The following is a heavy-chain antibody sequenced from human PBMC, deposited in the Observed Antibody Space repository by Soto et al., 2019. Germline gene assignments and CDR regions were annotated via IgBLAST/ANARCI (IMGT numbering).Heavy chain of an antibody. D-gene: IGHD3-16*01. J-gene: IGHJ4*02. CDR3: ARSAPMDAGDKYYYDF. CDR1: GGTFSTFG. V-gene: IGHV1-69*13. CDR2: ITPFFGTA. Sequence: SVKVSCKASGGTFSTFGISWVRQAPGQGLEWMGGITPFFGTAKYSQKFEDRISITADESTNTVYMDLRSLTSEDTAIYYCARSAPMDAGDKYYYDFWGQGALVTV.